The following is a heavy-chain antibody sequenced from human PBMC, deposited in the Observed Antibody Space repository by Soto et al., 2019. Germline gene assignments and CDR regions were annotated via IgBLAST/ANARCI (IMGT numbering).Heavy chain of an antibody. CDR1: GFTFSSYG. D-gene: IGHD6-19*01. J-gene: IGHJ1*01. V-gene: IGHV3-30*18. CDR2: ISYDGSNK. CDR3: AKGAVAGFSLAEYFQH. Sequence: GGSLRLFCAASGFTFSSYGMHWVRQAPGKGLEWVAVISYDGSNKYYAGSVKGRFTISRDNSKNTLYLQMNSLRAEDTAVYYCAKGAVAGFSLAEYFQHWGQGTLVTVSS.